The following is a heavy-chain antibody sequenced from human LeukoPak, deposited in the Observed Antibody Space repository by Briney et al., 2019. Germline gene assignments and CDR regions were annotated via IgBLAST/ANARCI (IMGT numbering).Heavy chain of an antibody. Sequence: APVQVSCQTSGYTFTTYGISWVRQAPGQGLEWMGWISAYNGNTNYAQKLQGRVTMTTDTFTSTAYMELRSLRSDDTAVYYCAREGVGYYGMDVWGQGTTVTVSS. J-gene: IGHJ6*02. D-gene: IGHD2-15*01. CDR2: ISAYNGNT. CDR3: AREGVGYYGMDV. CDR1: GYTFTTYG. V-gene: IGHV1-18*01.